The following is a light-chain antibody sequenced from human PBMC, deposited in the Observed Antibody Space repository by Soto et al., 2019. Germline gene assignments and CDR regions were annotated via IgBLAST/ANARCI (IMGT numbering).Light chain of an antibody. Sequence: QSVLTQPPSASGTPGQRVTSSCSGSSYNIGSNTVNWYQQLPGTAPKLLIYSNNQRPSGVPDRFSGSKSGTSASLAISGLQSEDEADYYCAAWDDSLNVVFGGGTKVPVL. CDR2: SNN. CDR3: AAWDDSLNVV. CDR1: SYNIGSNT. V-gene: IGLV1-44*01. J-gene: IGLJ2*01.